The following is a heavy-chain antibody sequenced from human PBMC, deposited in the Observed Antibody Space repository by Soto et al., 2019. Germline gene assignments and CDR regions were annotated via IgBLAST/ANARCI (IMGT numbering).Heavy chain of an antibody. J-gene: IGHJ5*01. D-gene: IGHD2-21*01. CDR3: GRVVEGATRHTDPDS. CDR2: INHSGST. V-gene: IGHV4-34*01. CDR1: GGSFSGYY. Sequence: PSETLSLTCAVYGGSFSGYYWSWIRQPPGKGLEWIGEINHSGSTNYNPSLKSRVTISVDTAHNQVSLRMRSLTAADTAVYYCGRVVEGATRHTDPDSWGQGILVTVSS.